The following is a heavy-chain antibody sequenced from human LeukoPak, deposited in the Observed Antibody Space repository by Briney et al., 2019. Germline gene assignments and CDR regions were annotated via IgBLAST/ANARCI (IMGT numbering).Heavy chain of an antibody. CDR1: GYSISSGYY. CDR3: ARHISSRLEWLLLGHLDY. D-gene: IGHD3-3*01. Sequence: PSETLSLTCAVSGYSISSGYYWGWIRQPPGKGLEWIGSMYHSGSTYYNPSLKSRVTISVDTSKNQFSLKLSSVTAADTAVYYCARHISSRLEWLLLGHLDYWGQGTLVTVSS. CDR2: MYHSGST. J-gene: IGHJ4*02. V-gene: IGHV4-38-2*01.